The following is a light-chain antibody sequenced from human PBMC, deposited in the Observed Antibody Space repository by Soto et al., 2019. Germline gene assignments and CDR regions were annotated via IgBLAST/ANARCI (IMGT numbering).Light chain of an antibody. J-gene: IGKJ2*01. CDR3: QQYYSFPHT. V-gene: IGKV1-39*01. Sequence: DIQMTQSPSSLSASVGDRVTITCRASQSITIYLNWYQQQPGKAPRLLIYGASTLQTGVPSRFSGSGSMTDFTLTISDLQPEDFATYYCQQYYSFPHTFGQGTKLEIK. CDR2: GAS. CDR1: QSITIY.